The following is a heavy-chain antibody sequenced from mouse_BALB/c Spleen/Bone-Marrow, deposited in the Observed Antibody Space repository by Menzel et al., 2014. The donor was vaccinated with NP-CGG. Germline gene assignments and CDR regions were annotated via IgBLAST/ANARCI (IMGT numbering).Heavy chain of an antibody. D-gene: IGHD2-2*01. CDR1: GYTFTSYW. V-gene: IGHV1-87*01. CDR3: ARWLRPFDN. J-gene: IGHJ2*01. Sequence: VKLVESGAELARPGASVKLSCKASGYTFTSYWMQWVKQRPGQGLEWIGAIYPGDGDTRYTQKFKGKATLTADKSSSTAYMQLSSLASGDSAVYYCARWLRPFDNWGQGTTLTVSS. CDR2: IYPGDGDT.